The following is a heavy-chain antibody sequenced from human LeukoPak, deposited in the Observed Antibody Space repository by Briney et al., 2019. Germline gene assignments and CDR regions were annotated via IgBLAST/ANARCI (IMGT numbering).Heavy chain of an antibody. CDR1: GGSFSGYY. CDR3: ARGRGYYDY. CDR2: INHSGST. D-gene: IGHD3-22*01. Sequence: PSETLSLTCAVYGGSFSGYYWSWIRQPPGKGLEWIGEINHSGSTNYNPSLKSRVTISVDTYKNQFSLKPSSVTAADTAVYYCARGRGYYDYWGQGTLVTVSS. J-gene: IGHJ4*02. V-gene: IGHV4-34*01.